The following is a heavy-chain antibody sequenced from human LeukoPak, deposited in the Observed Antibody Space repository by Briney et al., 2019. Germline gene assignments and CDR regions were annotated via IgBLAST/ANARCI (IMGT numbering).Heavy chain of an antibody. Sequence: SETLSLTCTVSGDSVRSYYWNWIRRPPGKGLEWIGYIYYTGSTSYDPSLKSRVTISLDTSKSQFSLRLTSVTAADTAVYYCASHGSSGHDPLTWGQGTLVTVSS. J-gene: IGHJ4*01. CDR1: GDSVRSYY. V-gene: IGHV4-59*08. D-gene: IGHD5-12*01. CDR3: ASHGSSGHDPLT. CDR2: IYYTGST.